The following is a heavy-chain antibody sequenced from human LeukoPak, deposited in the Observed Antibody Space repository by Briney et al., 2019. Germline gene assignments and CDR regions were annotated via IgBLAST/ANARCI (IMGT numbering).Heavy chain of an antibody. CDR1: GGSFSGYY. J-gene: IGHJ4*02. CDR2: INHSGST. CDR3: AGNHRKWELRSCDY. V-gene: IGHV4-34*01. D-gene: IGHD1-26*01. Sequence: SETLSLTCAVYGGSFSGYYWSWIRQPPGKGLEWIGEINHSGSTNYNPSLKSRVTISVDTSKNQFSLKLSSVTAADTAVYYCAGNHRKWELRSCDYWGQGTLVTVSS.